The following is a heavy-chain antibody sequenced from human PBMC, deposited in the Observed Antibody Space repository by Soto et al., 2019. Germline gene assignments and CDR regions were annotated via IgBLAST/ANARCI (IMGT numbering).Heavy chain of an antibody. CDR2: ISENGVNK. CDR3: ARRLTKTVSALGY. D-gene: IGHD2-8*01. V-gene: IGHV3-30*09. CDR1: GFTFTPFA. J-gene: IGHJ4*02. Sequence: SLRLSCSASGFTFTPFAIHWVRQAPGKGLEWVAVISENGVNKYSAESVRGRFVISRDNSKNTVELEMNSLRPEDTAIYFCARRLTKTVSALGYWGQGTLVTVSS.